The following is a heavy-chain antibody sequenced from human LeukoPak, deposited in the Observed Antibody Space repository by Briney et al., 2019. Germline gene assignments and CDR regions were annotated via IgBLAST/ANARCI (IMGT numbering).Heavy chain of an antibody. CDR1: GFTSSDYY. CDR3: ARALRRYCSGGSCYFFDP. J-gene: IGHJ5*02. Sequence: PGGSLRLSCAASGFTSSDYYMSWIREAPGKGLEWVSYISSSSSYTNYADSVKGRFTISRDNAKNSLYLQMNSLRAEDTAVYYCARALRRYCSGGSCYFFDPSGQGTLVTVSS. CDR2: ISSSSSYT. D-gene: IGHD2-15*01. V-gene: IGHV3-11*05.